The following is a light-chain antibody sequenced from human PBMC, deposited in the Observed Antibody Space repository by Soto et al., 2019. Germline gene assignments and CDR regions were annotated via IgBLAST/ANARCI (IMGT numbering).Light chain of an antibody. Sequence: DIQMTQSPSSVSASVGDRVTITCRASQDISSWLAWFQQKPGRPPKILIYAASTLQAGVPSRFSGSGSGTDCTLTINSLQPEDCATYYCQQANIFPRMFAQGTKVDIK. J-gene: IGKJ1*01. CDR3: QQANIFPRM. V-gene: IGKV1-12*01. CDR2: AAS. CDR1: QDISSW.